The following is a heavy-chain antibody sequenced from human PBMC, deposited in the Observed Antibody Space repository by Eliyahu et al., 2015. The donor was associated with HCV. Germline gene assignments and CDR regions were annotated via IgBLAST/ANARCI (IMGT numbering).Heavy chain of an antibody. CDR3: ARYHGYYYDC. CDR2: XHNSGXT. Sequence: QVQLQESGPGLVKPSETLSLTCIVSGASVTGYXWSXIRQPPGKGLEWIGFXHNSGXTKYNPPLNSRVTSSVDTSRNQFSLKLNSVTTADTAVYYCARYHGYYYDCWGQGTLVTVSS. D-gene: IGHD5-24*01. J-gene: IGHJ4*02. V-gene: IGHV4-59*02. CDR1: GASVTGYX.